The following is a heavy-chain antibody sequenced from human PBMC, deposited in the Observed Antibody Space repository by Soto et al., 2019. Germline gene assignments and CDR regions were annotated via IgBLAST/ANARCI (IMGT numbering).Heavy chain of an antibody. CDR3: ARQIDNWYFAY. D-gene: IGHD1-20*01. J-gene: IGHJ4*02. CDR2: IYYSGST. CDR1: GGSISSGGYY. Sequence: QVQLQESGPGLVKPSQTLSLTCTVSGGSISSGGYYWSWIRQHPGKGLEWIGYIYYSGSTYYNPSLKSRFTISVDTSKNQFSMKLSSVTAADTAVYYCARQIDNWYFAYWGQGTLVTVSS. V-gene: IGHV4-31*03.